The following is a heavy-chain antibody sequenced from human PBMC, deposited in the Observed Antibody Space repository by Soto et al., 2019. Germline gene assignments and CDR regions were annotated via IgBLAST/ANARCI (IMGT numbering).Heavy chain of an antibody. CDR1: GVSISSHDW. Sequence: QVQLQESGPGLVKPSGTLSLTCAVSGVSISSHDWWTWVRQPPVKGLEWIGESHQSGNTHYNSSLESRVTISLDNSKNQLSLQLTSVTVADTAVYYCATRDTGRVYWGQGTLVTVSS. V-gene: IGHV4-4*02. CDR3: ATRDTGRVY. D-gene: IGHD5-18*01. J-gene: IGHJ4*02. CDR2: SHQSGNT.